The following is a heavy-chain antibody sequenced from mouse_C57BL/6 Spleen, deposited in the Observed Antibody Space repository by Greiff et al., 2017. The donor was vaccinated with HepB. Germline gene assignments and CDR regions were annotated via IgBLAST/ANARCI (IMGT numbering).Heavy chain of an antibody. D-gene: IGHD1-1*02. Sequence: EVKLMESGGGLVKPGGSLKLSCAASGFTFSSYAMSWVRQTPEKRLEWVATISDGGSYTYYPDNVKGRFTISRDNAKNNLYLQMSHLKSEDTAMYYCAREVDWYFDVGGTGTTVTVSS. CDR1: GFTFSSYA. J-gene: IGHJ1*03. CDR2: ISDGGSYT. V-gene: IGHV5-4*03. CDR3: AREVDWYFDV.